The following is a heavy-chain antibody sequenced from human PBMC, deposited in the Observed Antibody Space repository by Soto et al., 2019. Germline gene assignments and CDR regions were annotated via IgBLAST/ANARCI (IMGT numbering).Heavy chain of an antibody. CDR1: GDPISNSNYY. J-gene: IGHJ3*02. Sequence: SETLSLTCNVSGDPISNSNYYWSWIRQHPGKGLEWIGYIYYTGSTYYNPSLKSRVSISVDTSKNQFSLRLNSVTAADTALYYCARDRYCTVGRCFSSAFDIWGQGTMVTVSS. D-gene: IGHD2-15*01. CDR2: IYYTGST. CDR3: ARDRYCTVGRCFSSAFDI. V-gene: IGHV4-31*03.